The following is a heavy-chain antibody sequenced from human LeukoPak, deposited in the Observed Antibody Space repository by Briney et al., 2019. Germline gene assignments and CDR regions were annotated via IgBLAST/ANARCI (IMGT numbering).Heavy chain of an antibody. D-gene: IGHD1-1*01. V-gene: IGHV3-23*01. CDR1: GFIFSDHA. J-gene: IGHJ4*02. Sequence: PGGSLRLSCPASGFIFSDHAMNWVRQAPGKGLEWVSIISARDGRTYYADSVKGRSTISRDNSKNTLYLQMNSLRVEDTAVYYCAKDRNDWKQGIDSWGQGTLVTVST. CDR3: AKDRNDWKQGIDS. CDR2: ISARDGRT.